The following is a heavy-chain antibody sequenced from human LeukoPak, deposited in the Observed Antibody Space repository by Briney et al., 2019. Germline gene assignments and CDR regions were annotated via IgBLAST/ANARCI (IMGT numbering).Heavy chain of an antibody. CDR2: VSSSGTT. D-gene: IGHD2-8*01. CDR1: GGSISRDGHY. J-gene: IGHJ3*02. CDR3: AREMVRDAFDI. V-gene: IGHV4-31*03. Sequence: SQTLSLTCTVPGGSISRDGHYWSWIRQYPGKGLESIGSVSSSGTTTYNPSLKSRVTISLDTSQNQFSLNLRSLTAADTAVYYCAREMVRDAFDIWGQGTMVTVSS.